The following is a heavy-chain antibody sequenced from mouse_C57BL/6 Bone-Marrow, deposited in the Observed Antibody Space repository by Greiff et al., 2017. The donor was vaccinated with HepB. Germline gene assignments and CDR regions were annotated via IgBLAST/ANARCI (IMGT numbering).Heavy chain of an antibody. J-gene: IGHJ1*03. V-gene: IGHV1-4*01. CDR2: INPSSGYT. Sequence: VQLQQSGAELARPGASVKMSCKASGYTFTSYTMHWVKQRPGQGLEWIGYINPSSGYTKYNQKFKDKATLTADKSSSTAYMQLSILTSEDSAVYYCARDDYWYFDVWGTGTTVTVSS. CDR1: GYTFTSYT. CDR3: ARDDYWYFDV.